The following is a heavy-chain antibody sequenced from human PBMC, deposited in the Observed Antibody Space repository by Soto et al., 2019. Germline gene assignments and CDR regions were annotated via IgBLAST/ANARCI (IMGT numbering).Heavy chain of an antibody. CDR1: GYSFTNYW. V-gene: IGHV5-51*01. J-gene: IGHJ6*02. CDR3: AKTAAGGKNYYGMDV. D-gene: IGHD6-13*01. Sequence: GESLKISCKGSGYSFTNYWIGWARQMPGKGLEWMGIIYPGDSDTRYSPSFQGQVTISADKSISTAYLQWSSLKASDTAMYYCAKTAAGGKNYYGMDVWGQGTTVTVSS. CDR2: IYPGDSDT.